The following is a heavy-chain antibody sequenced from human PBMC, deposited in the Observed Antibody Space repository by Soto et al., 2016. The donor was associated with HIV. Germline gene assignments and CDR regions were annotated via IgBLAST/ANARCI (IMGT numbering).Heavy chain of an antibody. CDR3: ARDQVGCDILTGQDY. CDR2: IWYDGSNK. J-gene: IGHJ4*02. Sequence: QVQLVESGGGVVQPGRSLRLSCAASGFTFSSYGMHWVRQAPGKGLEWVAVIWYDGSNKYYADSVKGRFTISRDNSKNTLYLQMNSLRAEDTAVYYCARDQVGCDILTGQDYWGQGTLVTVSS. V-gene: IGHV3-33*01. D-gene: IGHD3-9*01. CDR1: GFTFSSYG.